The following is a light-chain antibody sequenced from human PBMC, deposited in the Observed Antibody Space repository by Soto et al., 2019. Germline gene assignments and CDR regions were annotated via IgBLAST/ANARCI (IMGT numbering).Light chain of an antibody. CDR3: SSYTSSSTWV. Sequence: QSALTQPASVSGSPGQSITISCTGTSSDVGGYNYVSWYQQLPGKAPKVMIYEVSNRPSGVSNRFSGSKSGNTASLAISGLQAEDEADYYCSSYTSSSTWVFGGGTKVTV. V-gene: IGLV2-14*01. CDR2: EVS. J-gene: IGLJ3*02. CDR1: SSDVGGYNY.